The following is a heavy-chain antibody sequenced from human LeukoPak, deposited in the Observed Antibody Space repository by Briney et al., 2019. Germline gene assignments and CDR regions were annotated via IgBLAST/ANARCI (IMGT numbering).Heavy chain of an antibody. CDR1: GGSFSGYY. CDR2: INHSGST. Sequence: SETLSLTCAVYGGSFSGYYWSWIRQPPGKGLEWIGEINHSGSTNYNPSLKSRVTISVDTSKNQFSLKLSSVTAADTAVYYCARGHSTSIYYYYYMDVGGKGTTVTVSS. V-gene: IGHV4-34*01. J-gene: IGHJ6*03. CDR3: ARGHSTSIYYYYYMDV. D-gene: IGHD6-6*01.